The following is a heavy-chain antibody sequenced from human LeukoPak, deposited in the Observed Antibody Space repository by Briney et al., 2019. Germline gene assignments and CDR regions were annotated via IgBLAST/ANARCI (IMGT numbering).Heavy chain of an antibody. CDR3: ARVPPYYYGSGSGGMDV. Sequence: ASVKVSCKASGYTSTSYDINWVRQATGQGLEWMGWMNPNSGNTGYAQKFQGRVTMTRNTSISTAYMELSSLRSEDTAVYYCARVPPYYYGSGSGGMDVWGQGTTVTVSS. CDR2: MNPNSGNT. V-gene: IGHV1-8*01. CDR1: GYTSTSYD. J-gene: IGHJ6*02. D-gene: IGHD3-10*01.